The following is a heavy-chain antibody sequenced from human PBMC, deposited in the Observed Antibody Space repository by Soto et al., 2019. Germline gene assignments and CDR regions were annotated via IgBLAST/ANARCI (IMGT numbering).Heavy chain of an antibody. V-gene: IGHV1-18*03. CDR2: ISAYNGNT. D-gene: IGHD2-15*01. Sequence: ASVKVSCKASGYTFSSYHISWVRQAPGQGLEWMGWISAYNGNTNYAQKFQGWVTMTRDTSISTVYMELSSLKSDDMAVYYCAREGAATANYGMDVSGQGTTVTVSS. CDR1: GYTFSSYH. CDR3: AREGAATANYGMDV. J-gene: IGHJ6*02.